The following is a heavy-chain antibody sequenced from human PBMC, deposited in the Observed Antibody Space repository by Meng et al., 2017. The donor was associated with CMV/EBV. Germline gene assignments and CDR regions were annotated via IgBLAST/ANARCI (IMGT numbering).Heavy chain of an antibody. J-gene: IGHJ4*02. D-gene: IGHD6-19*01. V-gene: IGHV3-74*01. CDR1: GFDFSSYW. CDR3: RGSGWDDY. CDR2: ISRDGTTI. Sequence: GESLKISCAASGFDFSSYWMHWVRQAPGKGLVWVSRISRDGTTINYADSVRGRFTISRDNAKNTVYLEMNNLRVEDMAVYYCRGSGWDDYWGQGTLVTVSS.